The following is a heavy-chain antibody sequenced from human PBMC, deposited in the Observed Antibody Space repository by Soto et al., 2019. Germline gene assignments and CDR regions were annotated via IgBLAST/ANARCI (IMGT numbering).Heavy chain of an antibody. CDR3: ASDRGYGLVP. V-gene: IGHV1-69*12. J-gene: IGHJ5*02. D-gene: IGHD2-15*01. CDR2: IIPMFGIT. CDR1: GGTLSSYG. Sequence: QVQLVQSGAEVKKPGSSVKVSCNVSGGTLSSYGFNWVRQAPGQGLEWMGGIIPMFGITNHTQKFQDRITISADDSTNTAYMALRSLVADDTAIYYCASDRGYGLVPWGQGTLLTVSS.